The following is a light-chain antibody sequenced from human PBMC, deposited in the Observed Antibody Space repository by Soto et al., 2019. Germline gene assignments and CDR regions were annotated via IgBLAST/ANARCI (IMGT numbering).Light chain of an antibody. Sequence: DIQMTQSPSTLSASVRDRVTITCRASQSISNWLAWYQQKPGKAPNLLIDKAPPLESAVPSRFSGSGSGTEFTLTISSLQPDDFATYYCQQYKSYWTFGPGTKVELK. CDR2: KAP. CDR1: QSISNW. V-gene: IGKV1-5*03. J-gene: IGKJ1*01. CDR3: QQYKSYWT.